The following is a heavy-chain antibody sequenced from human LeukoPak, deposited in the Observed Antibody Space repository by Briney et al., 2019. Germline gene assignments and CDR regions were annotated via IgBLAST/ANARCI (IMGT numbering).Heavy chain of an antibody. J-gene: IGHJ4*02. CDR2: IKQVVGER. CDR3: ARDEGTTGYDLLDY. D-gene: IGHD5-12*01. Sequence: PGGSLRLSCAASGFALSSYWMNWVRQAPGKGLEWVATIKQVVGERYYVDSMDGRFTISRDNAKDSLYLQMNSLRAEDTAVYYCARDEGTTGYDLLDYWGQGTLVTVSS. V-gene: IGHV3-7*01. CDR1: GFALSSYW.